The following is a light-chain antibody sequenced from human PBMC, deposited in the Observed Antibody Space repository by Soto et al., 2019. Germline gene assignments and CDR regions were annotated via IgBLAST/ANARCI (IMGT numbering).Light chain of an antibody. CDR1: QSISNY. CDR3: QQSYTRT. Sequence: DIQLTQSPSSLSASVGDRVSISCRASQSISNYLNWYQQKPGKAPKVLIFAASELQSGVPSRFSGSGSGTDFTLTISSLQPDDFATYYGQQSYTRTFGQGTRVE. V-gene: IGKV1-39*01. CDR2: AAS. J-gene: IGKJ1*01.